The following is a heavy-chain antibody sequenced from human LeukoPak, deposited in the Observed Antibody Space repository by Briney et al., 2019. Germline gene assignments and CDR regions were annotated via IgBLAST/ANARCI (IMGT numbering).Heavy chain of an antibody. CDR1: GGTFSSYA. V-gene: IGHV1-69*04. Sequence: GASVKVSCRASGGTFSSYAISWVRQAPGQGLEWMGRIIPILGIANYAQKFQGRVTITADKSTSTAYMELSSLRSEDTAVYYCAITMVRGVIIGGWFDPWGQGTLVTVSS. CDR2: IIPILGIA. CDR3: AITMVRGVIIGGWFDP. D-gene: IGHD3-10*01. J-gene: IGHJ5*02.